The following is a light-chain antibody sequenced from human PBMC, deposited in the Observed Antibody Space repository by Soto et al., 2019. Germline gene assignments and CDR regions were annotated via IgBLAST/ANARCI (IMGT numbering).Light chain of an antibody. V-gene: IGKV3-15*01. CDR2: GAS. CDR1: QSVSSN. CDR3: QQYNNWPRWT. Sequence: ELVMTQSPATVSVSPVEVATVCCRGSQSVSSNVAWFQQKPGQPPRLLIYGASIRAAGIPARFSGGGSETEFTLTISSLQSEDFALYYCQQYNNWPRWTFGQGTKVDIK. J-gene: IGKJ1*01.